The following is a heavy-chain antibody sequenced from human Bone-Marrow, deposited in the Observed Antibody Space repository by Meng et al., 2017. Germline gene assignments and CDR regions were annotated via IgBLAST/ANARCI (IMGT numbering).Heavy chain of an antibody. Sequence: GESLKISCAASGFTFSSYSMNWVRQAPGKGLEWVSSISSSSSYIYYADSVKGRFTISRDNAKNSLYLQMNSLRAEDTAVYYCARSACSGGSCEVPDDAFDIWGQGTMVT. V-gene: IGHV3-21*01. J-gene: IGHJ3*02. CDR3: ARSACSGGSCEVPDDAFDI. D-gene: IGHD2-15*01. CDR2: ISSSSSYI. CDR1: GFTFSSYS.